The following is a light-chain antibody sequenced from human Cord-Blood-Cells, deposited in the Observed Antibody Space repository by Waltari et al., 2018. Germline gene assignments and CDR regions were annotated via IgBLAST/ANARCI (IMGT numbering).Light chain of an antibody. Sequence: QSALTQPRSVSGSPGQSVTISCTGTSSDVGGYNYVSWYHQHPGKAPKLMIYDVSKRPSGVPDRFSGSKSGNTASQTISGLQAEDEADYYCCSYAGSYTWVFGGGTKLTVL. CDR1: SSDVGGYNY. CDR2: DVS. V-gene: IGLV2-11*01. J-gene: IGLJ2*01. CDR3: CSYAGSYTWV.